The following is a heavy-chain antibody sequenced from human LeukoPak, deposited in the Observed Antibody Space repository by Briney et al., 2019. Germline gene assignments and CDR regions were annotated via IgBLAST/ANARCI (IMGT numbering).Heavy chain of an antibody. Sequence: GGSLRLSCAASGFTFSSYGMHWVRQAPGKGQEWVAVISYDGSNKYYADSVKGRFTISRDNSKNTQYLQMNSLRAEDTAVYYCAKLQLTYYYDSSGYYSVDYWGQGTLVTVSS. CDR2: ISYDGSNK. D-gene: IGHD3-22*01. CDR1: GFTFSSYG. J-gene: IGHJ4*02. CDR3: AKLQLTYYYDSSGYYSVDY. V-gene: IGHV3-30*18.